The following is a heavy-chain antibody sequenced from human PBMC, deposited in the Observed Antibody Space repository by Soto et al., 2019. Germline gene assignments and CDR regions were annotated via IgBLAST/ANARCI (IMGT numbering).Heavy chain of an antibody. CDR1: GYGFTIYG. D-gene: IGHD6-13*01. Sequence: ASVNVYCKAAGYGFTIYGISWVRQAPGQGPEWMGWISGYNGNTNYAQTLQGRVTMTTDTSTSTAYMELRSLRSDDTAVYYCARGGSSWSAEYYQHWGQGTLVTVSS. CDR2: ISGYNGNT. V-gene: IGHV1-18*01. CDR3: ARGGSSWSAEYYQH. J-gene: IGHJ1*01.